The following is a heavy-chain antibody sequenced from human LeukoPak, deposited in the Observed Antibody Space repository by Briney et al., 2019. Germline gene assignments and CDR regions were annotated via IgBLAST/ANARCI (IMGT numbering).Heavy chain of an antibody. Sequence: SGTLSLTCAVSGGSISSSNWWSWVRQPPGKGLEWIGEIYHSGSTNYNPSLKSRVTISVDKSKNQFSLKLSSVTAADTAVYYCARDYYGSGSSNAFDIWGQGTMVTVSS. CDR1: GGSISSSNW. V-gene: IGHV4-4*02. D-gene: IGHD3-10*01. J-gene: IGHJ3*02. CDR2: IYHSGST. CDR3: ARDYYGSGSSNAFDI.